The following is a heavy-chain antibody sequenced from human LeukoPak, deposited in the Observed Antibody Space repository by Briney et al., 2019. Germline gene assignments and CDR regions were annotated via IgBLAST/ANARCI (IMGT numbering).Heavy chain of an antibody. D-gene: IGHD3-16*01. CDR1: GGSISSSSYY. CDR3: AGHRPGGIDY. Sequence: PSETLSLTCTVSGGSISSSSYYWGWLRQPPGKGLEWIGSIYYSGSTYYNPSLKSRVTISVDTSKNQFSLKLSSVTAADTAVYYCAGHRPGGIDYWGQGTLVTVSS. J-gene: IGHJ4*02. V-gene: IGHV4-39*01. CDR2: IYYSGST.